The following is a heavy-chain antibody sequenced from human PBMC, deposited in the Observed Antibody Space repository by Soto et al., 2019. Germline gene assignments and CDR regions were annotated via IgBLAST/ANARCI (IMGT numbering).Heavy chain of an antibody. J-gene: IGHJ4*02. CDR2: ISGSGGST. CDR3: AKGLGVAVAGPEDY. CDR1: GFTFSSYA. D-gene: IGHD6-19*01. V-gene: IGHV3-23*01. Sequence: GGSLRLSCAASGFTFSSYAMSWVRQAPGKGLEWVSAISGSGGSTYYADSVKGRFTISRDNSKNTLYLQMNSLRAEDTAVYYCAKGLGVAVAGPEDYWGQGTLVTVSS.